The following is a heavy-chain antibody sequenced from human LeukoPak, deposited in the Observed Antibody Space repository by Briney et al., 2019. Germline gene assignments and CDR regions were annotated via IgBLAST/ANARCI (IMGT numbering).Heavy chain of an antibody. D-gene: IGHD2-15*01. CDR2: IYSGGST. V-gene: IGHV3-53*01. Sequence: PGGSLRLSCAASGFTFSSYAMSWVRQAPGKGLEWVSVIYSGGSTYYADSVKGRFTISRDNSKNALYLQMNSLRAEDTAVYYCARVLSTDAFDIWGQGTMVTVSS. CDR1: GFTFSSYA. CDR3: ARVLSTDAFDI. J-gene: IGHJ3*02.